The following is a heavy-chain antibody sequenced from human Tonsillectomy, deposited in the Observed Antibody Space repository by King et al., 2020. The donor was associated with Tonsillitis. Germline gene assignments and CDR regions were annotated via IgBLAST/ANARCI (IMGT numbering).Heavy chain of an antibody. CDR2: ISAYNGHT. V-gene: IGHV1-18*04. CDR3: AREGAYYPLDAFDM. J-gene: IGHJ3*02. Sequence: QLVQSGAELKRPGASVKVSCKASGYTFADYGLTWVRQAPGQGLEWMGWISAYNGHTNYAQRFQGRVTMTTNTSTTTGYMELRSLRSDDTAIYYCAREGAYYPLDAFDMWGQGTMVTVS. D-gene: IGHD4/OR15-4a*01. CDR1: GYTFADYG.